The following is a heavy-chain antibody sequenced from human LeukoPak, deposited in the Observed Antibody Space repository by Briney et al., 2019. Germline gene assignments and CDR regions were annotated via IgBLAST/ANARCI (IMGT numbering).Heavy chain of an antibody. V-gene: IGHV4-34*01. CDR2: INHSGYT. J-gene: IGHJ4*02. CDR1: GVSFDDYY. D-gene: IGHD4-17*01. Sequence: PSETLSLTCAVSGVSFDDYYWSRVRQTPGKGLEWLGEINHSGYTNDSPSLKSRVTLSIDTSNKQFSLNLRSVTVADAGIYYCTRMTTGHDYWGQGTLVTVSS. CDR3: TRMTTGHDY.